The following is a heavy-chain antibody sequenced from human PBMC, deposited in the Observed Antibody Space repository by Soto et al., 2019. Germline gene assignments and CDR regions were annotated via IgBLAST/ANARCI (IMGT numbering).Heavy chain of an antibody. Sequence: ASVKVSCKTSGYTFSAYYMHWVRQAPGQGLEWMGWINPKSGGTLYAQKFQGRVTMTRDTSVSTAYMELSRLRSDDTAVYYCARGGTFAYDTSGYSVYWGQGTLVTVSS. J-gene: IGHJ4*02. CDR2: INPKSGGT. D-gene: IGHD3-22*01. CDR1: GYTFSAYY. V-gene: IGHV1-2*02. CDR3: ARGGTFAYDTSGYSVY.